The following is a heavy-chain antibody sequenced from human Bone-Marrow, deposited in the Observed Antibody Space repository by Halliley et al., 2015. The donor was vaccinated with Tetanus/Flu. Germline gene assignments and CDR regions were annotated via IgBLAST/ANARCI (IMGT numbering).Heavy chain of an antibody. CDR2: STSKGYVGTT. CDR3: TRVKTILDFHFGMDV. V-gene: IGHV3-49*02. J-gene: IGHJ6*02. Sequence: FSTSKGYVGTTEYAAPVKGRFTISRDDSKRVAYLQMNSLKTEDTAVYYCTRVKTILDFHFGMDVWGQGTTVTVSS. D-gene: IGHD3-9*01.